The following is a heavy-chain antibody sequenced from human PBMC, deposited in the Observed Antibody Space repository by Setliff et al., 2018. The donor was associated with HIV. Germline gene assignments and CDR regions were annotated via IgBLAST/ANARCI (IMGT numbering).Heavy chain of an antibody. J-gene: IGHJ5*02. Sequence: ASVKVSCKASGYTLINYAMNWVRQAPGQGLEWMGWINTHTGSPTYAQAFTGRFVFSVDTSVSTAYLQISSLKAEDTAVYYCARALYGDYGGDINWFDPWGQGTLVTVSS. CDR1: GYTLINYA. V-gene: IGHV7-4-1*02. CDR2: INTHTGSP. CDR3: ARALYGDYGGDINWFDP. D-gene: IGHD4-17*01.